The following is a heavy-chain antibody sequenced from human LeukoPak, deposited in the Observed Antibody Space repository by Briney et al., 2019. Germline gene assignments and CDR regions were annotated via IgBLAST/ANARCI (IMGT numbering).Heavy chain of an antibody. CDR1: GFTFSRYG. Sequence: GGSLRLSCVASGFTFSRYGMHWVRQAPGKGLEWVAVISYDGSNKYYADSVKGRFTISRENSKNTLYLQMNSLRAEDTAVYYCASLLDHWGQGTMVTVSS. J-gene: IGHJ4*02. CDR2: ISYDGSNK. CDR3: ASLLDH. V-gene: IGHV3-30*03.